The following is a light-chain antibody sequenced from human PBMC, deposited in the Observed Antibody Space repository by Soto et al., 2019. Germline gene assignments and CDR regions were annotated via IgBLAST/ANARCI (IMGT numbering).Light chain of an antibody. CDR2: EVS. CDR3: SSYTSSSIDYV. V-gene: IGLV2-14*01. Sequence: QSVLTQPASVSGSPGQSITISCTGTSSDVGGYNYVSWYQQHPGKAPKLMIYEVSNRPSGVSNRFSGSKSGNTASLTISGLQAEDGADYYCSSYTSSSIDYVFGPGTKLTAL. J-gene: IGLJ1*01. CDR1: SSDVGGYNY.